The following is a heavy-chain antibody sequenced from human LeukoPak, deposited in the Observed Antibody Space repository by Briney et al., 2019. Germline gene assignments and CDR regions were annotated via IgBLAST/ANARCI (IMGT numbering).Heavy chain of an antibody. CDR2: IYYSGSA. V-gene: IGHV4-39*07. CDR1: GGSISSSNYY. CDR3: ARGGLFDVTNGYHLFPF. Sequence: SETLSLTCTVSGGSISSSNYYWGWIRQPPGKGLEWIGSIYYSGSAYYSPSLKSRVTISVDTSKNQFSLKLRSVTAADTAVFYCARGGLFDVTNGYHLFPFWGQGALVTVSS. J-gene: IGHJ4*02. D-gene: IGHD2-8*01.